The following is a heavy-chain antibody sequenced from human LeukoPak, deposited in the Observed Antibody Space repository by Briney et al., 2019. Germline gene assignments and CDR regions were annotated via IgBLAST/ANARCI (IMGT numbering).Heavy chain of an antibody. CDR1: GYTVTSYG. J-gene: IGHJ3*02. V-gene: IGHV1-18*01. CDR2: ISAYNGDT. D-gene: IGHD3-3*01. CDR3: ARDRRFLESADALDI. Sequence: GPSLKLTCTASGYTVTSYGVSWDWHAPGQWIEWMGWISAYNGDTSYAQKPQGRDTITTDTPTRAAHMEFRSLRSDAPAGSYCARDRRFLESADALDIWGQGTMVTVSS.